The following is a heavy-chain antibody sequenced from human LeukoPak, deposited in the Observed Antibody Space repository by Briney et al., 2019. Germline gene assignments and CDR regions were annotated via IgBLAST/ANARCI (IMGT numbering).Heavy chain of an antibody. D-gene: IGHD6-19*01. CDR3: ARQGITVAGSAYFDY. V-gene: IGHV4-59*08. CDR2: IYYNAGT. CDR1: GASISSYY. J-gene: IGHJ4*02. Sequence: PSETLSLTCAVSGASISSYYWSWIRQPPGKGLEWIGYIYYNAGTNYNPSLKSRVTISVDPSKSQFSLKLSSVTAADTAVYYCARQGITVAGSAYFDYWGQGTLVTVS.